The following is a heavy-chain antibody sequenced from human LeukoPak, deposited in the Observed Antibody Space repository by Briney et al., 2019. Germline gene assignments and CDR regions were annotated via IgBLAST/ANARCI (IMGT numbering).Heavy chain of an antibody. V-gene: IGHV3-33*06. CDR2: IWYDGSNK. CDR1: GFTFSSYG. J-gene: IGHJ4*02. D-gene: IGHD5-18*01. CDR3: AKPRAYSYGAHFDY. Sequence: PGGSLRLSCAASGFTFSSYGMHWVRQAPGKGLEWVAVIWYDGSNKYYADSVKGRFTISRDNSKNTLYLQMNSLRAEDTAVYYCAKPRAYSYGAHFDYWGQGTLVTVSS.